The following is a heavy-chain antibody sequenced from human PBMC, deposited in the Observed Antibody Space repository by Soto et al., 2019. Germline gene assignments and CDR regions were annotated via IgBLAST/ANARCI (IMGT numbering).Heavy chain of an antibody. Sequence: QVQLVQSGAEVKKPGASVKVSCKASGYTFTRYDINWVRQATGQGLEWMGWMNPNTGNTGYAQNFQGRVTMTRNTSRTTAYMELSILRSEDTAVYYCARERAVAGFDYWGQGTLVTVSS. CDR3: ARERAVAGFDY. V-gene: IGHV1-8*01. CDR2: MNPNTGNT. CDR1: GYTFTRYD. D-gene: IGHD6-19*01. J-gene: IGHJ4*02.